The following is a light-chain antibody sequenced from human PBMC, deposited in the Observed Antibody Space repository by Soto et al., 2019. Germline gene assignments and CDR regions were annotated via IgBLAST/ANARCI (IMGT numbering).Light chain of an antibody. Sequence: DIQMTQSPSSVSASVGDRVTITCRASQGITSWLAWYQQKPGKAPKLLIYAASILQSGVPSWFSGSGSGADFTLTISSLQPEEDATYCCQQPNNFPLTFGGGTKVEIK. CDR1: QGITSW. V-gene: IGKV1D-12*01. J-gene: IGKJ4*02. CDR2: AAS. CDR3: QQPNNFPLT.